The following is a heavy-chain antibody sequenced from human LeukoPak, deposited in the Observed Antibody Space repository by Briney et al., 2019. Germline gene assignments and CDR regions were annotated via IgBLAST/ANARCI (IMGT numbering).Heavy chain of an antibody. CDR3: AKGFVVVPAATLDAFDI. J-gene: IGHJ3*02. V-gene: IGHV3-23*01. CDR2: ICGSGGST. D-gene: IGHD2-2*01. Sequence: GGSLRLSCAASGFTFSSYAMSWLRQAPGKGLVGVSTICGSGGSTYYADSVKGRFTISRDNSKNTLYLQMGAVRAEDTAVDYCAKGFVVVPAATLDAFDIWGEGRMVSVS. CDR1: GFTFSSYA.